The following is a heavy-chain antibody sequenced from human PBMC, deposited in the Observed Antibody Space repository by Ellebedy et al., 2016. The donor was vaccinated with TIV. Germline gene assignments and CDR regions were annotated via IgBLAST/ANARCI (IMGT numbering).Heavy chain of an antibody. V-gene: IGHV4-59*01. CDR2: VSSSGST. J-gene: IGHJ4*02. CDR1: VGSIGRYY. D-gene: IGHD2/OR15-2a*01. Sequence: SETLSLTCTVSVGSIGRYYWSWIRQPPGKGLEWIGYVSSSGSTNYSPSLKSRVTISVDTSKNQFSLKVKSVTAADTAVYYCARTFTEKQGGMDNQWVRDYWGQGTLVNASS. CDR3: ARTFTEKQGGMDNQWVRDY.